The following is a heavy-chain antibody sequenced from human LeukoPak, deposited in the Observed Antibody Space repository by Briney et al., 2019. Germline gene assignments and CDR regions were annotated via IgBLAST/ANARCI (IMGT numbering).Heavy chain of an antibody. CDR1: GGTFSSYA. CDR2: IIPIFGTA. V-gene: IGHV1-69*05. Sequence: ASVTVSCKASGGTFSSYAISWVRQAPGQGLEWIGGIIPIFGTANYAQKFQGRVTITTDESTSTAYMELSSLRSEDTAVYYCARDGATRGSYHDAFDIWGQGTMVTVSS. J-gene: IGHJ3*02. D-gene: IGHD1-26*01. CDR3: ARDGATRGSYHDAFDI.